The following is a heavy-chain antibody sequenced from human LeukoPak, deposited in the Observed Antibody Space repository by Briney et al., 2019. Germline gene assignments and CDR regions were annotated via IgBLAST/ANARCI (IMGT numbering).Heavy chain of an antibody. CDR2: IYSGGST. CDR3: ARHQWLAYYYGMDV. J-gene: IGHJ6*02. V-gene: IGHV3-53*01. CDR1: GFTVSSNY. D-gene: IGHD6-19*01. Sequence: GGSLRLSCAASGFTVSSNYMSWARQAPGKGLEWVSVIYSGGSTYYADSVKGRFTISRDNSKNTLYLQMNSLRAEDTAVYYCARHQWLAYYYGMDVWGQGTTVTVSS.